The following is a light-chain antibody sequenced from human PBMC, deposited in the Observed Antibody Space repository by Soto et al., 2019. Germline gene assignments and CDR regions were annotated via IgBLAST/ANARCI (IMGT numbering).Light chain of an antibody. J-gene: IGKJ1*01. CDR3: QQNDNWPRT. Sequence: ETVMTQSPATLSVSPGERVTLSCRASQSVNSDLAWYQKKAGQAPRLLIYGSSTRATGIPARFSGGGSGTEFPLTISSLQSEDFAVYYCQQNDNWPRTFGQGTKVEMK. V-gene: IGKV3-15*01. CDR2: GSS. CDR1: QSVNSD.